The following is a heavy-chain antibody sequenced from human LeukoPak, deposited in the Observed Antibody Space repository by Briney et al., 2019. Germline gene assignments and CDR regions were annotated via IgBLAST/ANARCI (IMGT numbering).Heavy chain of an antibody. V-gene: IGHV3-23*01. D-gene: IGHD6-13*01. CDR2: ISGSGAST. CDR3: APDLRGSAWSLDD. CDR1: GFTFSSYA. J-gene: IGHJ4*02. Sequence: GGSLRLSCAASGFTFSSYAMSWARQAPGKGLEWVSLISGSGASTYYPDSVKGRFTISRDNSKNTLSLQMNSLRAEDTAVYYCAPDLRGSAWSLDDWGQGTLVIVSS.